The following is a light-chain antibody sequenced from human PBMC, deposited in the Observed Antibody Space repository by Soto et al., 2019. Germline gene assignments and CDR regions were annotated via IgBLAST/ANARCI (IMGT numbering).Light chain of an antibody. CDR3: GTWDSSLSAYV. J-gene: IGLJ1*01. CDR2: DNN. Sequence: QSVLTQPPSVSATPGQKVTISCSGSSSNIGNNYVSWYQQLPGTAPTLLIYDNNKRPSGIPDRFSCSKSGTSAALGITGLQTGDEADYYCGTWDSSLSAYVFGTGTKATVL. CDR1: SSNIGNNY. V-gene: IGLV1-51*01.